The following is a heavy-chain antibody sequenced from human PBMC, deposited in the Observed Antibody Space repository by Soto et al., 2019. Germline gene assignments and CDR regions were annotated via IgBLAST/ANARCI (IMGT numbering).Heavy chain of an antibody. J-gene: IGHJ4*02. CDR2: VSGRGANT. CDR1: GFTFSSYT. Sequence: DVPLVESGGGLVQPGGSLRVSCAASGFTFSSYTMGWVRQAPGKGLEWVSSVSGRGANTYYADSVKGRFTISRDNSKNTLYLQMNNLRGEDTAVYYCAKDRGGFANGWEYFDFWGQGTLVIVSS. D-gene: IGHD6-19*01. CDR3: AKDRGGFANGWEYFDF. V-gene: IGHV3-23*04.